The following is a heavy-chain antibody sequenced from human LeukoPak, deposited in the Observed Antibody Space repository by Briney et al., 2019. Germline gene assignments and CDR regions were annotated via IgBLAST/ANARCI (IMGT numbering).Heavy chain of an antibody. D-gene: IGHD2-15*01. CDR2: IYYSGST. J-gene: IGHJ3*02. CDR1: GGSISSGGYY. CDR3: ARRRVVVASTDGASGAFDI. V-gene: IGHV4-31*03. Sequence: SQTLSLTCTVSGGSISSGGYYWSWIRQHPGKGLEWIGYIYYSGSTYYNPSLRSRVTISVDTSRNQFSLRLSSVTAADTAVYFCARRRVVVASTDGASGAFDIWGQGTMVTVSS.